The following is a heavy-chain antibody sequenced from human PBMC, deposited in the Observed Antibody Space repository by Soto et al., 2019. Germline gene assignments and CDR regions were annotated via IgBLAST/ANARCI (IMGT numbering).Heavy chain of an antibody. D-gene: IGHD3-9*01. J-gene: IGHJ6*03. V-gene: IGHV3-9*01. CDR1: GFTFDDYA. Sequence: EVQLVESGGGLVQPGRSLRLSCAASGFTFDDYAIHWVRQAPGKGLEWVSGINWNSRSIGYADSVKGRFTISRDNAKNSLYLQMNSLRVEDTALYYCAKAHYDILTGPMDVWGKGTTVTVSS. CDR2: INWNSRSI. CDR3: AKAHYDILTGPMDV.